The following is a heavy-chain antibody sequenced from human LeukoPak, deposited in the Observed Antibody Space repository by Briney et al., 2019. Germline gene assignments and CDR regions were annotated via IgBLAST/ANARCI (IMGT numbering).Heavy chain of an antibody. V-gene: IGHV4-59*08. D-gene: IGHD6-19*01. Sequence: PSETLSLTCTVSGGSISSYYWSWIRQPPGKGLEWIGYIYYSGSTNYNPSLKSRVTISVDTSKNQFSLKLSSVTAADTAVYYCVRDHSSGWYPDCWGQGTLVTVSS. CDR1: GGSISSYY. J-gene: IGHJ4*02. CDR3: VRDHSSGWYPDC. CDR2: IYYSGST.